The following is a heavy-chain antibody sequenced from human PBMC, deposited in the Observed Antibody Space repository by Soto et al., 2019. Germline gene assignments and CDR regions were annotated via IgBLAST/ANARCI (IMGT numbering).Heavy chain of an antibody. D-gene: IGHD3-10*01. Sequence: QVQLQQWGAGLLKPSETLSLTCAVYGGSFSGYQWTWIRQTPEKGLEWSWEINDSGNINYNPSLKSRVTILVDTAKKQTSLRRSSVTAADTAVYYCARGLILWFGAFSRRGGYYYYMDVWGKGTTVTVSS. V-gene: IGHV4-34*02. CDR1: GGSFSGYQ. CDR3: ARGLILWFGAFSRRGGYYYYMDV. CDR2: INDSGNI. J-gene: IGHJ6*03.